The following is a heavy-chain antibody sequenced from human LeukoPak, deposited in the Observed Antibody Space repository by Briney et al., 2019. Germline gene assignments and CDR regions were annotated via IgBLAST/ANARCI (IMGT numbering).Heavy chain of an antibody. CDR2: IYYSGST. CDR3: ARGDFWSGYGFDY. V-gene: IGHV4-30-4*08. CDR1: GGSISSGDYY. D-gene: IGHD3-3*01. J-gene: IGHJ4*02. Sequence: SETLSLTYTVSGGSISSGDYYWSWIRQPPGKGLEWIGYIYYSGSTYYNPSLKSRVTISVDTSKNQFSLKLSSVTAADTAVYYCARGDFWSGYGFDYWGQGTLVTVSS.